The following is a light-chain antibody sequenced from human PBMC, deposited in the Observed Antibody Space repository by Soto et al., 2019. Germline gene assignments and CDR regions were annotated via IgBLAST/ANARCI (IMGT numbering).Light chain of an antibody. CDR3: QQYDNLLYT. Sequence: DIQLTQSPSSLSSSVGDRVTITCQASQHISKSLNWYQQRPGEAPKLLIHGTSSLATGVPSRFSGYGSGTYFTFTISSLQPEDIATYYCQQYDNLLYTFGQGTKLEIK. V-gene: IGKV1-33*01. CDR2: GTS. CDR1: QHISKS. J-gene: IGKJ2*01.